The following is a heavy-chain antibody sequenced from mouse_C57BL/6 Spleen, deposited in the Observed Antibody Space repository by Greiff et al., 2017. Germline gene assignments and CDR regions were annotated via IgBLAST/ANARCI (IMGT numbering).Heavy chain of an antibody. D-gene: IGHD2-5*01. CDR2: IHPNSGST. CDR3: ARSDDYSNYWYFDV. V-gene: IGHV1-64*01. J-gene: IGHJ1*03. Sequence: QVQLQQPGAELVKPGASVKLSCKASGYTFTSYWMHWVKQRPGQGLEWIGMIHPNSGSTNYNEKFKSKATLTVDKSSSTAYMQLSSLTSEDSAVYYCARSDDYSNYWYFDVWGTGTTVTVSS. CDR1: GYTFTSYW.